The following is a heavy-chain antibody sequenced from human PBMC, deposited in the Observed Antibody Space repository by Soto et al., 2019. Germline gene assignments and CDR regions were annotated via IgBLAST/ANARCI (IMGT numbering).Heavy chain of an antibody. V-gene: IGHV1-8*01. Sequence: QVQLGQSGAEVKKPGASVRVSCQASGYTFISFDINWVRQATGQGLEWMGWMNPNTANTGYEQKFQGRFTMTTNTSIGTAYMEMSTRTSEDTAVYYCARRKERSGPYSPDSWGQGTLVTASS. D-gene: IGHD2-15*01. CDR2: MNPNTANT. CDR1: GYTFISFD. J-gene: IGHJ4*02. CDR3: ARRKERSGPYSPDS.